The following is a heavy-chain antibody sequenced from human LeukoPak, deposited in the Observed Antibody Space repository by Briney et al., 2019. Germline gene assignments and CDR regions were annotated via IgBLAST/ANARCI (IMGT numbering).Heavy chain of an antibody. CDR2: LYSGGTT. CDR1: GFTVSSDC. D-gene: IGHD3-10*01. CDR3: ARSSQVWSPYYFDY. J-gene: IGHJ4*02. Sequence: PGGSLRLSCTASGFTVSSDCMSWVRQAPGKGLEGVSFLYSGGTTHYADSVKGRFIISRDNSKNTLYLQMNSLRAEDTAVYYCARSSQVWSPYYFDYWGQGTLVTVSA. V-gene: IGHV3-66*01.